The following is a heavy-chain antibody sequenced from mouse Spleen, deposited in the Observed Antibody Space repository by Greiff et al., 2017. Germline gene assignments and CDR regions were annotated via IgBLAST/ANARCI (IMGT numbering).Heavy chain of an antibody. D-gene: IGHD1-1*02. Sequence: EVKLVESGGGLVKPGGSLKLSCAASGFTFSDYGMHWVRQAPEKGLEWVAYISSGSSTIYYADTVKGRFTISRDNAKNTLFLQMTSLRSEDTAMYYCASGSPYWYFDVWGAGTTVTVSS. CDR2: ISSGSSTI. V-gene: IGHV5-17*01. CDR1: GFTFSDYG. J-gene: IGHJ1*01. CDR3: ASGSPYWYFDV.